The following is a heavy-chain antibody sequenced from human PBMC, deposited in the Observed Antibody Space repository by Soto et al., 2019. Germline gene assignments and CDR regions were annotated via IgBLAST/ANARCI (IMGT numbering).Heavy chain of an antibody. D-gene: IGHD6-19*01. Sequence: GGSLRLSCAASGFTFSSYGMHWVRQAPGKGLEWVAVIWYDGSNKYYADSVKGRFTISRDNSKNTLYLQMNSLRAEDTAVYYCARDLGEQWPNSSTYYYYYGMDVWGQGTTVTVSS. J-gene: IGHJ6*02. V-gene: IGHV3-33*01. CDR3: ARDLGEQWPNSSTYYYYYGMDV. CDR1: GFTFSSYG. CDR2: IWYDGSNK.